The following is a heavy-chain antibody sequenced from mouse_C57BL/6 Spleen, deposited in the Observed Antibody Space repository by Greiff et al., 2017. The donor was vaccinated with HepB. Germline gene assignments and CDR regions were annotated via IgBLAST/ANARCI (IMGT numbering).Heavy chain of an antibody. V-gene: IGHV1-76*01. CDR3: ARGYYGSSYDAMDY. J-gene: IGHJ4*01. D-gene: IGHD1-1*01. Sequence: VKLMESGAELVRPGASVKLSCKASGYTFTDYYINWVKQSPGQGLEWIARIYPGSGNTYYNEKFKGKATLTAEKSSSTAYMQLSSLTSEDSAVYFCARGYYGSSYDAMDYWGQGTSVTVSS. CDR2: IYPGSGNT. CDR1: GYTFTDYY.